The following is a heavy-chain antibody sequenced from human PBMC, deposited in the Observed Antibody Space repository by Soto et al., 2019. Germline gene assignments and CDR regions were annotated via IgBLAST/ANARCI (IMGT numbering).Heavy chain of an antibody. J-gene: IGHJ4*02. CDR1: GDSVSSNSAA. CDR2: TYYRSKWSN. CDR3: ARDGPTTHYYLDY. V-gene: IGHV6-1*01. Sequence: SQTLSLTCVISGDSVSSNSAAWNWIRQSPSRGLEWLGRTYYRSKWSNDYAVSVRSRITINADTSKNQFSLQLNSVTPEDTAVYYCARDGPTTHYYLDYWGQGTLVTVSS.